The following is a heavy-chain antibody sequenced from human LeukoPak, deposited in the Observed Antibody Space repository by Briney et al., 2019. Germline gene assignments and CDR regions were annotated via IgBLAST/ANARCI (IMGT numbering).Heavy chain of an antibody. D-gene: IGHD6-13*01. Sequence: ASVKVSCKASGGTFSSYAITWVRQAPGQGLEWMGWISGYNGNTNYAQKLQGRVTMTTDTSTSTAYMELRSLRSDDTAVYYCARVAIAAFYFDSWGQGTLVSVSS. V-gene: IGHV1-18*01. CDR3: ARVAIAAFYFDS. CDR1: GGTFSSYA. CDR2: ISGYNGNT. J-gene: IGHJ4*02.